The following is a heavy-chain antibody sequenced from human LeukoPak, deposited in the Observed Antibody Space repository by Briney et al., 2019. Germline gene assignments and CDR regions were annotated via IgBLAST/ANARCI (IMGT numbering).Heavy chain of an antibody. CDR1: GFTFGDYA. J-gene: IGHJ5*02. V-gene: IGHV3-49*04. D-gene: IGHD2-15*01. Sequence: PGGSLRLSCTASGFTFGDYAMGWVRQAPGKGLGWVGFIRSKAYGGTTEYAASVKGRFTIPRDDSKSIAYLQMNSLKTEDTAVYYCTRLPCSGGSCYWFDPWGQGTLVTVSS. CDR3: TRLPCSGGSCYWFDP. CDR2: IRSKAYGGTT.